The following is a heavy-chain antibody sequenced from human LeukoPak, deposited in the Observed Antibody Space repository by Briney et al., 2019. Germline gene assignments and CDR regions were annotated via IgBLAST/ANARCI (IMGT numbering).Heavy chain of an antibody. CDR3: ARAGPSSSWHQFDY. Sequence: ASVKVSCKASGYTFTGYYMHWVRQAPGQGLEWMGWINPNSGGTNYAQKFQGRVTMTRDTSISTAYMELSSLRAEDTAVYYCARAGPSSSWHQFDYWGQGTLVTVSS. J-gene: IGHJ4*02. D-gene: IGHD6-13*01. CDR2: INPNSGGT. CDR1: GYTFTGYY. V-gene: IGHV1-2*02.